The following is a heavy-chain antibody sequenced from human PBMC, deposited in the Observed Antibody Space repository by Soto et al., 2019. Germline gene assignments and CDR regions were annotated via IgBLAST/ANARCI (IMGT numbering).Heavy chain of an antibody. D-gene: IGHD6-19*01. J-gene: IGHJ4*02. V-gene: IGHV3-30*18. CDR1: GFTFSDYA. CDR3: AKGGRQWLVTSDFNY. CDR2: VSHDGRNT. Sequence: VQLVESGGGVVQPGRSLRLSRAASGFTFSDYAMHWVRQAPGKGLEWVAVVSHDGRNTHYADSVKGRFTISRDSSKNTVSLEMTSLRAEDKAVYYCAKGGRQWLVTSDFNYWGQGALVTVSS.